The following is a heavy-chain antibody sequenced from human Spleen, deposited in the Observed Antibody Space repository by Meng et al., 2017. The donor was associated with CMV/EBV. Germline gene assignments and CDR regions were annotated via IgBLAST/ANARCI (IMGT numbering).Heavy chain of an antibody. J-gene: IGHJ4*02. V-gene: IGHV1-46*01. CDR1: GYTVTSSY. CDR3: ATTVRSDSSFDY. CDR2: INPSGGST. Sequence: KASGYTVTSSYMHWVRQAPGQGLEWMGIINPSGGSTSYAQKFQGRVTMTRDTSTSTVYMELSSLRSEDTAVYYCATTVRSDSSFDYWGRGTLVTVSS. D-gene: IGHD2-15*01.